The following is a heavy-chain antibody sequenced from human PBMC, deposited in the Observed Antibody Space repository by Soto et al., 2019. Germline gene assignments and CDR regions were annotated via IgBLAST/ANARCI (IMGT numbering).Heavy chain of an antibody. V-gene: IGHV1-24*01. D-gene: IGHD3-9*01. J-gene: IGHJ6*02. CDR3: ATDRMDILTGYLRGGMEV. CDR2: FDHEDGET. Sequence: QVQLVQPGAEVKKPGASVKVSCKVSGYTLTELSMHWVRQAPGKGLEWMGGFDHEDGETIYAQTFQGSVTMTEETATDAAYMELSSLRSDDKAVYYCATDRMDILTGYLRGGMEVSGQGTTVPVSS. CDR1: GYTLTELS.